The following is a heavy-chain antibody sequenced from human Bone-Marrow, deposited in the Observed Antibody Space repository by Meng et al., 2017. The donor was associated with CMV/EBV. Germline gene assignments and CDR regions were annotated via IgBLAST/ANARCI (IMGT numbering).Heavy chain of an antibody. J-gene: IGHJ3*02. D-gene: IGHD5-18*01. CDR3: AKGRGYSYGYDAFDI. V-gene: IGHV3-9*01. Sequence: GGSLRLSCAASTFSFDDYGIYWVRQPPGKGLEWVSLYAASVKGRFTFSRDNAKNSLYLQMNSLRAEDTALYYCAKGRGYSYGYDAFDIWGQGTMVTVSS. CDR1: TFSFDDYG.